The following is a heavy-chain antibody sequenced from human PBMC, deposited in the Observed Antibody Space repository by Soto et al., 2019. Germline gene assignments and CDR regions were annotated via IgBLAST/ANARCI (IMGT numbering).Heavy chain of an antibody. CDR1: GFTFSSYA. D-gene: IGHD3-10*01. V-gene: IGHV3-23*01. CDR2: ISGRGGST. Sequence: EVQMLESGGGLVQPGGSLRLSCAASGFTFSSYAMSWFRQAPGKGLEWVSAISGRGGSTYYADSVKGRCTISRANSKNTLYLQMNILRAEDTAVYYCAKERWFGELLYLDYWGQGTLVTVSS. CDR3: AKERWFGELLYLDY. J-gene: IGHJ4*02.